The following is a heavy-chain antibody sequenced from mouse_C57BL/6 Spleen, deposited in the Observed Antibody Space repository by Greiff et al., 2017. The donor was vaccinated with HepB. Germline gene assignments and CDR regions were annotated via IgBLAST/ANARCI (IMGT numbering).Heavy chain of an antibody. CDR1: GYTFTDYY. CDR3: ARRSSWMYFDY. Sequence: VQLKQSGPELVKPGASVKISCKASGYTFTDYYMNWVKQSHGKSLEWIGDINPNNGGTSYNQKFKGKATLTVDKSSSTAYMELRSLTSEDSAVYYCARRSSWMYFDYWGQGTTLTVSS. CDR2: INPNNGGT. D-gene: IGHD1-1*01. J-gene: IGHJ2*01. V-gene: IGHV1-26*01.